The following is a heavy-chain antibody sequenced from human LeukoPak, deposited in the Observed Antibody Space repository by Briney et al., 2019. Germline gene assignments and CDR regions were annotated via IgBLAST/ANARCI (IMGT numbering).Heavy chain of an antibody. CDR3: ARDRYGDYFDY. CDR2: IYYSGST. J-gene: IGHJ4*02. D-gene: IGHD4-17*01. Sequence: SETLSLTCTVSGGSNSSYYWSWIRQPPGKGLEWIGYIYYSGSTNYNPSLKSRVTISVDTSKNQFSLKLSSVTAADTAVYYCARDRYGDYFDYWGQGGLVIVSS. CDR1: GGSNSSYY. V-gene: IGHV4-59*01.